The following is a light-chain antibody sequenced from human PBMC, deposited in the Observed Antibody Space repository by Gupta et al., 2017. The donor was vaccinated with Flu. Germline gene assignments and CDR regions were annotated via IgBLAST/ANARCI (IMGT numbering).Light chain of an antibody. CDR2: AAS. J-gene: IGKJ2*01. CDR1: QGISSY. V-gene: IGKV1-8*01. Sequence: IRMTQSPSSFSASTGDRVTITCRASQGISSYLAWYQQKPGKAPKLLIYAASTLQRGAPSRFSGSGSGTEFTLTIGCLQSEDFATYYCQQYYSYPYTFGQGTKLEI. CDR3: QQYYSYPYT.